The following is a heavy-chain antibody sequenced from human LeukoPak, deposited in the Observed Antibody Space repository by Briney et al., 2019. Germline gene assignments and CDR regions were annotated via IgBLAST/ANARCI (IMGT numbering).Heavy chain of an antibody. Sequence: GASVKVSCKASGGTFSSYAISWMRQAPGQGLEWMGRIIPIFGTANHAQKFQGRVTITTDESTSTAYMELSSLRSEDTAVYYCAREGDSSGYYYWGQGTLVTVSS. CDR1: GGTFSSYA. V-gene: IGHV1-69*05. CDR3: AREGDSSGYYY. CDR2: IIPIFGTA. D-gene: IGHD3-22*01. J-gene: IGHJ4*02.